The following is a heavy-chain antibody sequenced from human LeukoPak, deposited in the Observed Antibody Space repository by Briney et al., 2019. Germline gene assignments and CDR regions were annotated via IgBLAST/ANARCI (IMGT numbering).Heavy chain of an antibody. CDR3: ARHRRETTVTTSRGRAFDV. V-gene: IGHV3-30*04. D-gene: IGHD4-17*01. J-gene: IGHJ3*01. CDR1: GFAFSSYT. Sequence: GGSLRLSCAASGFAFSSYTMHWVRQAPGKGLEWVTSISFDGTNKNYADSVKGRLSISRDNYKNTLYLQMNSLRAEDTAVYYCARHRRETTVTTSRGRAFDVWGQGTMVTVSS. CDR2: ISFDGTNK.